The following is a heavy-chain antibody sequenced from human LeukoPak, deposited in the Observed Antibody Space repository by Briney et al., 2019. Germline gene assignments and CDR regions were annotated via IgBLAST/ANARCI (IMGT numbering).Heavy chain of an antibody. J-gene: IGHJ4*02. CDR2: MNPNSGNT. CDR1: GYTFTSYD. V-gene: IGHV1-8*01. CDR3: ARGALGIQIFDY. D-gene: IGHD5-18*01. Sequence: ASVKVSCKASGYTFTSYDINWVRQATGQGLEWMGWMNPNSGNTGYAQKFQGRVTMTRNTSISTAYMELSSLRSEDTAVYYCARGALGIQIFDYWGQGTLVTVSS.